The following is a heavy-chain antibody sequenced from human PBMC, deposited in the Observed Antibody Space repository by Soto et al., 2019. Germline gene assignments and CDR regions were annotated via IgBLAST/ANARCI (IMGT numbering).Heavy chain of an antibody. CDR2: IRPYNGDT. Sequence: ASVKVSCKASGYMFISYGINWVRQAPGQGLEWMGWIRPYNGDTKYAQNLQGRVTMTTDTSTSTAYMEMRSLRSDDTAVYYCVRDLDGSGSYYTDYWGPGALVTVSS. CDR3: VRDLDGSGSYYTDY. CDR1: GYMFISYG. D-gene: IGHD3-10*01. J-gene: IGHJ4*02. V-gene: IGHV1-18*01.